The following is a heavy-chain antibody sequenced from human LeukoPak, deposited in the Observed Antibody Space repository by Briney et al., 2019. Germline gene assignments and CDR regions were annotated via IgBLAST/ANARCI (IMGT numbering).Heavy chain of an antibody. D-gene: IGHD2-2*01. J-gene: IGHJ4*02. CDR2: IIPIFGTA. CDR1: GGTFSSYA. V-gene: IGHV1-69*01. Sequence: ASVKVSCKASGGTFSSYAISWVRQAPGQGLEWMGGIIPIFGTANYTQKFQGRVTITADESTSTAYMELSSLRSEDTAVYYCAREGYCSSTGCSLGYWGQGTLVTVSS. CDR3: AREGYCSSTGCSLGY.